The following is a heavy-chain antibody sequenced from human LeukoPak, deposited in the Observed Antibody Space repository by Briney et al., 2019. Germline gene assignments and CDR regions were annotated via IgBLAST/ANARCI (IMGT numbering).Heavy chain of an antibody. Sequence: PGGSLRLSCAASGFTFSSYGMSWVRQAPGKGLEWVSYISSSSSTIYYADSVKGRFTISRDNAKNSLYLQMNSLRAEDTAVYYCARVGAAAATREFDYWGQGTLVTVSS. CDR2: ISSSSSTI. V-gene: IGHV3-48*01. J-gene: IGHJ4*02. D-gene: IGHD6-13*01. CDR1: GFTFSSYG. CDR3: ARVGAAAATREFDY.